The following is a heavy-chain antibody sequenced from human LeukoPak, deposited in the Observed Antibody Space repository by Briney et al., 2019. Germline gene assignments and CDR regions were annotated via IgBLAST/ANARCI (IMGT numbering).Heavy chain of an antibody. Sequence: SETLSLTCTVSGGSISSSSYYWGWIRQPPGKGLEWIGSIYYSGSTYYNPSLKSRVTISVDTSKNQFSLKLSSVTAADTAVYYCARDRWGSSSWYYFDYWGQGTLVTVSS. V-gene: IGHV4-39*07. CDR1: GGSISSSSYY. CDR2: IYYSGST. CDR3: ARDRWGSSSWYYFDY. D-gene: IGHD6-13*01. J-gene: IGHJ4*02.